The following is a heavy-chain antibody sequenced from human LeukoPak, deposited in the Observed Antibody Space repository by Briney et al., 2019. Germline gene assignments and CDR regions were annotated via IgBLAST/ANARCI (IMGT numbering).Heavy chain of an antibody. Sequence: GESLKISRKGSGYSFTSYWIGRVRQMPGKGLEWIGIIYPCDADTSNSPSFHGQGTISAYKSISTAYLQCSSLKASDTAMYYCARRSRRYDFWSGYVDVWGKGTTVTVSS. V-gene: IGHV5-51*01. CDR3: ARRSRRYDFWSGYVDV. CDR1: GYSFTSYW. J-gene: IGHJ6*04. CDR2: IYPCDADT. D-gene: IGHD3-3*01.